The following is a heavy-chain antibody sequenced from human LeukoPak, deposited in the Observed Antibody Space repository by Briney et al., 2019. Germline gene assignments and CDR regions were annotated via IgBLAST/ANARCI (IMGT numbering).Heavy chain of an antibody. Sequence: GGSLRLSCAASGFTFSSYGMSWVCQAPGKGLEWVSAISGSGGSTYYADSVKGRFTISRDNSKNTLYLQMNSLRAEDTAVYYCAKDFYDSSGYYSGGYGYFDLWGRGTLVTVSS. V-gene: IGHV3-23*01. CDR3: AKDFYDSSGYYSGGYGYFDL. D-gene: IGHD3-22*01. J-gene: IGHJ2*01. CDR1: GFTFSSYG. CDR2: ISGSGGST.